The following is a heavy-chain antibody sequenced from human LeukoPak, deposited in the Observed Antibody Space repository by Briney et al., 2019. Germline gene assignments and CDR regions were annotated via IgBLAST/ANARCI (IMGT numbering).Heavy chain of an antibody. CDR3: AKDGAGN. D-gene: IGHD1-1*01. CDR2: ISWNSGSI. CDR1: GFTFDDYA. Sequence: GRSLRLSCAASGFTFDDYAMHWVRQAPGKGLEWVSGISWNSGSIGYADSVKGRFTISRDNAKNSLYLQMSSLRAEDTALYYCAKDGAGNWGQGTLVTVSS. V-gene: IGHV3-9*01. J-gene: IGHJ4*02.